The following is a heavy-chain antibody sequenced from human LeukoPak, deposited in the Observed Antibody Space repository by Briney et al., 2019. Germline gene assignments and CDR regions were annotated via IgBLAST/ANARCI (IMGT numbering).Heavy chain of an antibody. D-gene: IGHD3-9*01. Sequence: GGSLRLSCAASGFTFSSYSMNWVRQAPGKGLEWVSSIISSSSYIYYADSVKGRFTISRDNAKNSLYLQMNSLRAEDTAVYYCARDGLYYDILTGYYRTYYYGMDVWGQGTTVTVSS. V-gene: IGHV3-21*01. CDR3: ARDGLYYDILTGYYRTYYYGMDV. CDR1: GFTFSSYS. J-gene: IGHJ6*02. CDR2: IISSSSYI.